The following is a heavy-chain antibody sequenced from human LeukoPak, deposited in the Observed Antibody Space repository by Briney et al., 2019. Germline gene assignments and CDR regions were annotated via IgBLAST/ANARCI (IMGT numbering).Heavy chain of an antibody. CDR1: GFTFPNYW. CDR2: LYSDGNT. CDR3: ARGVEPLAANTLAY. V-gene: IGHV3-53*01. Sequence: PGGSLRLSCVASGFTFPNYWMSWVRQAPGKGLEWVSVLYSDGNTKYADSVQGRFTIARDNSKNTLYLEMNSLSPDDTAVYYCARGVEPLAANTLAYWGQGTLVTVSS. J-gene: IGHJ4*02. D-gene: IGHD1-14*01.